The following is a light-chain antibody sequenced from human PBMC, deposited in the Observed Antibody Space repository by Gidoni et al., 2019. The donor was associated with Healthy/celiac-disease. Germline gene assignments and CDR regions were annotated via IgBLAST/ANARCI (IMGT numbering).Light chain of an antibody. CDR3: QQYGSSPPGVT. J-gene: IGKJ5*01. CDR1: QSVSSSY. V-gene: IGKV3-20*01. CDR2: GAS. Sequence: EIVLTQSPGTLSLSQGERATLSCRASQSVSSSYLAWYQQKPGQAPRLLIYGASSRATGIPDRFSGSGSGTDFTLTISRLEPEDFAVYYCQQYGSSPPGVTFGQXTRLEIK.